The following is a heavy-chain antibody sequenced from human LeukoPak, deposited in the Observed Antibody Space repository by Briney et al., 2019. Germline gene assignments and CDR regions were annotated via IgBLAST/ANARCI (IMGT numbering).Heavy chain of an antibody. CDR2: INHSGST. J-gene: IGHJ5*02. V-gene: IGHV4-34*01. CDR1: GGSFSGYY. D-gene: IGHD3-10*01. Sequence: PSETLSLTCAVYGGSFSGYYWSWIRQPPGKGLEWIGEINHSGSTNYNPSLKSRATISVDTSKNQFSLKLSSVTAADTAVYYCARGPTTYYYGSGFDPWGQGTLVTVSS. CDR3: ARGPTTYYYGSGFDP.